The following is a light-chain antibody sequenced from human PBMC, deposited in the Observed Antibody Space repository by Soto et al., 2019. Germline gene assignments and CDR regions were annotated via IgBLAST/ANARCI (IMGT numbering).Light chain of an antibody. CDR2: GAS. Sequence: EIVMTQSPDTLSVSPGERASLSCRASQSVKTKLAWYQNKPGQPPILLIYGASIRATGIPARFSGSGSGTEFTLTISSLQYEDFAVYYCQQSSDWHPWTVGPATKVETK. CDR3: QQSSDWHPWT. J-gene: IGKJ1*01. CDR1: QSVKTK. V-gene: IGKV3-15*01.